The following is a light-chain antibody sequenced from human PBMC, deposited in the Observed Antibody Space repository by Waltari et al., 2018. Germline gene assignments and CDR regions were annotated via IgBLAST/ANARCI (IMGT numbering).Light chain of an antibody. Sequence: IQMTQSPSSLYASVGDRVTITCRAGQNSGSSLNWYQQKPGKAPKLLISLASNLQSAVPSRFSGSGFGTDFTLTINGLQPEDLATYYCQYSHTFGQGTRLEI. J-gene: IGKJ2*01. CDR3: QYSHT. CDR1: QNSGSS. CDR2: LAS. V-gene: IGKV1-39*01.